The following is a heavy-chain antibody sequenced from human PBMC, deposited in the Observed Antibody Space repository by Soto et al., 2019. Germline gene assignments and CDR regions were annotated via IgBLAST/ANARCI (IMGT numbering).Heavy chain of an antibody. D-gene: IGHD5-12*01. J-gene: IGHJ6*01. CDR3: ARYGVSRGYDVYYCVDD. Sequence: SETLSLTCTVSGGSISSGDYYWGWIRQPPGKGLEWIGYIYYSGSTYYNPSLKSRVTISVDTSKNQFSLKLSSVTAADTAVYYCARYGVSRGYDVYYCVDDWGHGTTIIVSS. V-gene: IGHV4-30-4*01. CDR1: GGSISSGDYY. CDR2: IYYSGST.